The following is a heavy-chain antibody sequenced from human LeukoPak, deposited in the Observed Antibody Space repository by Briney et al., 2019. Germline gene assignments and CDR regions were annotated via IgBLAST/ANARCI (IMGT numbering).Heavy chain of an antibody. J-gene: IGHJ4*02. V-gene: IGHV3-7*01. Sequence: PGGSLRLSCAASGFTFSSYWMSWVRQAPGKGLEWVANIKQDGSEKYHVDSVKGRFTISRDNAKNSLYLQMNSLRAEDTAVYYCAINDYGDPYYFDYWGQGTLVTVSS. CDR2: IKQDGSEK. D-gene: IGHD4-17*01. CDR1: GFTFSSYW. CDR3: AINDYGDPYYFDY.